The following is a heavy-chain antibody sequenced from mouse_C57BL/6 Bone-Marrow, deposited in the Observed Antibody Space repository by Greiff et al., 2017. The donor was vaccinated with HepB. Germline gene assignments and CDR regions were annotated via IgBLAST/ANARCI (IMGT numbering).Heavy chain of an antibody. Sequence: VMLVESGAELARPGASVKLSCKASGYTFTSYGISWVKQRTGQGLEWIGEIYPRSGNTYYNEKFKGKATLTADKSSSKAYMALRSLTSEDSAVYFCARSPLPPFDYWGQGTTLTVSS. CDR3: ARSPLPPFDY. CDR2: IYPRSGNT. D-gene: IGHD2-10*01. V-gene: IGHV1-81*01. CDR1: GYTFTSYG. J-gene: IGHJ2*01.